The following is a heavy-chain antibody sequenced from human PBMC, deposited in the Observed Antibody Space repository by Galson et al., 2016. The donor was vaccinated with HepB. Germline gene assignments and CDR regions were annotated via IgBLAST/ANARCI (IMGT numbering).Heavy chain of an antibody. J-gene: IGHJ3*02. CDR3: AELSTLDI. CDR1: TFTFSKYR. V-gene: IGHV3-7*03. Sequence: SLRLSCAASTFTFSKYRMTWVRQAPGKGLEWVANINPDGIEKYYVDSVKGRFTISRDNAKKSLYLQMNSLRAEDTAVYYCAELSTLDIWGQGTMVIVSS. CDR2: INPDGIEK. D-gene: IGHD2/OR15-2a*01.